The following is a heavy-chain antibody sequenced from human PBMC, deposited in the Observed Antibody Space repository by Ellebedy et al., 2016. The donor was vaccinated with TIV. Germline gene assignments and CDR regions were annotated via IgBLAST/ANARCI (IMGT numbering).Heavy chain of an antibody. CDR1: GYTFTSYD. V-gene: IGHV1-18*01. CDR3: ARARGYCSSTSCYRYFDL. Sequence: ASVKVSXKASGYTFTSYDINWVRQATGQGLEWMGWISAYNGNTNYAQKLQGRVTMTTDTSTSTAYMELRSLRSDDTAVYYCARARGYCSSTSCYRYFDLWGRGTLVTVSS. CDR2: ISAYNGNT. D-gene: IGHD2-2*01. J-gene: IGHJ2*01.